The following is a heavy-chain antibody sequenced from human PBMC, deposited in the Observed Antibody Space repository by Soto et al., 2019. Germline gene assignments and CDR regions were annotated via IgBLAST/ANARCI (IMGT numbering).Heavy chain of an antibody. CDR2: IYYSGST. V-gene: IGHV4-39*01. CDR1: GGSISSSSYY. Sequence: SETLSLTCTVSGGSISSSSYYWGWIRQPPGKGLEWIGSIYYSGSTYYNPSLKSRVTISVDTSKNQFSLKLSSVTAADTAVYYCASGYYDILTGYLLSQDDAFDIWGQGTLVTVS. CDR3: ASGYYDILTGYLLSQDDAFDI. J-gene: IGHJ3*02. D-gene: IGHD3-9*01.